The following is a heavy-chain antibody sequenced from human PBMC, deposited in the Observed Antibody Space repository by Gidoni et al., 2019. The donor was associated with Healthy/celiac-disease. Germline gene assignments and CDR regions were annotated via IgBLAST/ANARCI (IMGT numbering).Heavy chain of an antibody. CDR3: ARSPPPPHKYSYTFDY. Sequence: QVQLVESVGGVVQPGRSLSLPCAASGFTFSSYAMHWVRQAPGKGLEWVAVISYDGSNKYYADSVKGRFTISRDNSKNTLYLQMNSLRAEDTAVYYCARSPPPPHKYSYTFDYWGQGTLVTVSS. J-gene: IGHJ4*02. CDR1: GFTFSSYA. V-gene: IGHV3-30-3*01. D-gene: IGHD5-18*01. CDR2: ISYDGSNK.